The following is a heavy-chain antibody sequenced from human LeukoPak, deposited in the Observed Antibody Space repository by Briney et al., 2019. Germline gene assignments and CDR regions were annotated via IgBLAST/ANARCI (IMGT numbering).Heavy chain of an antibody. Sequence: PGGPLRLSCATSGFTFSSYSWMHWVRQAPGKGLVWVSRIRSDGGSSTYADSVKGRFTISRDNAKNTLYLQTNSLRAEDTAVYYCVRDLDLGGYSSFVSWGQGTLVTVSS. D-gene: IGHD4-23*01. J-gene: IGHJ4*02. V-gene: IGHV3-74*01. CDR2: IRSDGGSS. CDR1: GFTFSSYSW. CDR3: VRDLDLGGYSSFVS.